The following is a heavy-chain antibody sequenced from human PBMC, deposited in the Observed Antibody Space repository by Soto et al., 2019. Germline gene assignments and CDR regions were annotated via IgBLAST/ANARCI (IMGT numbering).Heavy chain of an antibody. CDR3: ARDGHGDYHDVDV. Sequence: GGSLRLSCAASGFTFSIYGMHWVRQAPGKGLEWVAVIWYDGSNKYYADSLKGRFTISRDNSKNTLYLQMNNLRAEDTAVYYCARDGHGDYHDVDVWGQGTTVTVSS. D-gene: IGHD4-17*01. CDR1: GFTFSIYG. J-gene: IGHJ6*02. CDR2: IWYDGSNK. V-gene: IGHV3-33*08.